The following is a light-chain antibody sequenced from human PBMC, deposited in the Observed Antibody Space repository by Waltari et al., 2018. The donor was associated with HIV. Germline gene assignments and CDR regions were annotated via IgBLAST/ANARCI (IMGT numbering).Light chain of an antibody. J-gene: IGKJ4*01. CDR2: AAS. CDR3: QQYDTTPT. V-gene: IGKV1-9*01. Sequence: DIQLTQSPSFLSASVGDRVTITCRASQGISSYLAWYQQKPGKAPKLLIYAASTLQSGVPSRFSGSGSGTDFTLTISRLEPEDFAVYYCQQYDTTPTFGGGTKVEIK. CDR1: QGISSY.